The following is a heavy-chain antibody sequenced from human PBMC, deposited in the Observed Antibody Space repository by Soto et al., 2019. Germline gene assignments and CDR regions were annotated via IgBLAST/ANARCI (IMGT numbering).Heavy chain of an antibody. CDR1: GFTFSSYA. D-gene: IGHD2-15*01. CDR3: AKGAGYCSGGSCYWYYFDY. V-gene: IGHV3-23*01. CDR2: ISGSGGST. J-gene: IGHJ4*02. Sequence: GGSLRLSCAASGFTFSSYAMSWVRQAPGKGLEWVSAISGSGGSTYYADSVKGRFTISRDNSKNTLYLQMNSLRAEDTAVYYCAKGAGYCSGGSCYWYYFDYWGQGTLVTVSS.